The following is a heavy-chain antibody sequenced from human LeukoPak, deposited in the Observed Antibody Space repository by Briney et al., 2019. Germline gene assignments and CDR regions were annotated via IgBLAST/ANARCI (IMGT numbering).Heavy chain of an antibody. V-gene: IGHV1-2*02. J-gene: IGHJ4*02. Sequence: ASVKVSCKASGYTFTGYYMHWVRQAPGQGLEWMGWINPNSGGTNYAQKFQGRVTMTRDTSISTAYMELSRLRSDDTAVYYCARKPLAGRLFDYWGQGTLVTVSS. D-gene: IGHD6-25*01. CDR2: INPNSGGT. CDR3: ARKPLAGRLFDY. CDR1: GYTFTGYY.